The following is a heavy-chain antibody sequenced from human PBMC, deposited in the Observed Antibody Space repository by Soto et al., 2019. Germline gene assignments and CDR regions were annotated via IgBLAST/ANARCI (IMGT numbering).Heavy chain of an antibody. V-gene: IGHV1-69*13. CDR3: ARGDRGYDLVHYYYYGMDV. D-gene: IGHD5-12*01. CDR1: GGTFSSYA. Sequence: SVKVSCKASGGTFSSYAISWVRQAPGQGLEWMGGIIPIFGTANYAQKFQGRVTITADESTSTAYMELSSLRSEDTAVYYCARGDRGYDLVHYYYYGMDVWGQGNTVTGS. CDR2: IIPIFGTA. J-gene: IGHJ6*02.